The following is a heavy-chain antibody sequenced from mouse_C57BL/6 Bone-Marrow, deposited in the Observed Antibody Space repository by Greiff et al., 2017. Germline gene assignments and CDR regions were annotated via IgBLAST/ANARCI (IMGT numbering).Heavy chain of an antibody. CDR3: TRGGLTGRDY. V-gene: IGHV6-6*01. D-gene: IGHD4-1*01. CDR1: GFTFSDAW. Sequence: EVQRVESGGGLVQPGGSMKLSCAASGFTFSDAWMDWVRQSPEKGLEWVAEIRNKANNHATYYAESVKGRFTISRDDSKSSVYLQMNSLRAEDTGIYYCTRGGLTGRDYWGQGTTLTVSS. CDR2: IRNKANNHAT. J-gene: IGHJ2*01.